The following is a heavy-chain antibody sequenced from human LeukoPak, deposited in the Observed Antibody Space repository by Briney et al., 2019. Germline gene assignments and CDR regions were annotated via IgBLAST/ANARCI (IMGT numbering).Heavy chain of an antibody. V-gene: IGHV5-51*01. D-gene: IGHD6-13*01. CDR2: IYPGDSDT. CDR1: GYSFTSYW. J-gene: IGHJ4*02. Sequence: GESLKISCKGSGYSFTSYWIGWVRQMPGKGLEWMGIIYPGDSDTRYSPSFQGQATISADKSISTAYLQWSSLKASDTAMYYCARRRGGWEQQLESFDYWGQGTLVTVSS. CDR3: ARRRGGWEQQLESFDY.